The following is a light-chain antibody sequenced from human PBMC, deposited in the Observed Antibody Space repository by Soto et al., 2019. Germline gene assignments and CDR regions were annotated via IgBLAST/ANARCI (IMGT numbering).Light chain of an antibody. Sequence: QSVLTQPPSASGTPGQRVTISCSGSSSNIGSNTVSWYQQLPGTAPKLLIYTNNQRPSGVPDRFSGSKSGTSASLAISGLQSEDEADYYCAGWDDSLSGVVFGGGTKLTVL. J-gene: IGLJ2*01. V-gene: IGLV1-44*01. CDR1: SSNIGSNT. CDR2: TNN. CDR3: AGWDDSLSGVV.